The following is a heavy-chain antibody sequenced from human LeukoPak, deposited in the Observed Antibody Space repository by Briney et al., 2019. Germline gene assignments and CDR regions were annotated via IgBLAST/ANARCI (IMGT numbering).Heavy chain of an antibody. D-gene: IGHD2-15*01. CDR2: MYYSGST. J-gene: IGHJ4*02. V-gene: IGHV4-59*12. Sequence: SETLSLTCTVSGDSISSYYWSWIRQPPGKGLEWIGYMYYSGSTDYNPSLKSRVTMSVDTSKNQFSLKLSSVTAADTAVYYCARGGLGYADYWGQGTLVTVPS. CDR3: ARGGLGYADY. CDR1: GDSISSYY.